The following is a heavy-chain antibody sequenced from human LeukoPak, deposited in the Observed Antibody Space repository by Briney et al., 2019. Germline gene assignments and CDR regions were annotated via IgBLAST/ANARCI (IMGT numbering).Heavy chain of an antibody. J-gene: IGHJ4*02. D-gene: IGHD3-16*01. CDR2: ISGSAGRT. CDR3: SKRKGGLREPDS. Sequence: GGSLRLSCAASGFTFSSYAMSWVRQTPGKGLEWVSAISGSAGRTYYADSVKGRFTISRDNSKNTLYLQMNSLRAEDTAVYYCSKRKGGLREPDSWGQGTLVTVSS. CDR1: GFTFSSYA. V-gene: IGHV3-23*01.